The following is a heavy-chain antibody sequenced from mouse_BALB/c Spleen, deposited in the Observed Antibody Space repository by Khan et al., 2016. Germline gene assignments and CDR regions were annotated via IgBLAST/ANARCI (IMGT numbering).Heavy chain of an antibody. Sequence: EVQLQESGPELVKPGASVKLSCKASGYTFTSYVMRWVKQKPGQGLEWIGYIIPYNDGTKYNATFKGKATLTPDTSSSPAYLQLSSLTSEDSAVYYCERADYRGQGTTLSVSS. J-gene: IGHJ2*01. V-gene: IGHV1S136*01. CDR2: IIPYNDGT. CDR1: GYTFTSYV. D-gene: IGHD3-1*01. CDR3: ERADY.